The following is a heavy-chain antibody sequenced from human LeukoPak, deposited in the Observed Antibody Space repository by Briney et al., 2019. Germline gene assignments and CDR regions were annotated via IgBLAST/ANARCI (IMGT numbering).Heavy chain of an antibody. J-gene: IGHJ5*02. CDR1: GYTFTGYY. V-gene: IGHV1-2*02. CDR3: ARDRRNYDILTGYYHNWFDP. Sequence: SVKVSCKASGYTFTGYYMHWVRQAPGQGLEWMGWINPNSAGTNYTQRSQGRVTMTRDTPISTAYMELSRLISDDTAVYYCARDRRNYDILTGYYHNWFDPWGQGTMVTVSS. CDR2: INPNSAGT. D-gene: IGHD3-9*01.